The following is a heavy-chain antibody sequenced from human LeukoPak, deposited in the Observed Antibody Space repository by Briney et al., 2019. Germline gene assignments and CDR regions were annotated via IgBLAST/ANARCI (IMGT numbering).Heavy chain of an antibody. J-gene: IGHJ4*02. CDR1: GYTFTSYD. D-gene: IGHD6-19*01. V-gene: IGHV1-2*02. CDR3: ARGIIFGSGWL. CDR2: INPNSGGT. Sequence: GESLKISCKGSGYTFTSYDINWVRQATGQGLEWMGWINPNSGGTNYAQKFQGRVTMTRDTSISTAYMELSRLRSDDTAVYYCARGIIFGSGWLWGQGTLVTVSS.